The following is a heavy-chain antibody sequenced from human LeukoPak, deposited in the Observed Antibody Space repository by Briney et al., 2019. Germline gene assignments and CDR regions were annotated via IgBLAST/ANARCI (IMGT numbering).Heavy chain of an antibody. CDR2: IKPDGSEK. CDR1: GFTFSNYW. V-gene: IGHV3-7*04. Sequence: PGGSLRLSCAASGFTFSNYWMSWVRQAPGKGLEWAANIKPDGSEKYYVDSVKGRFSISRDNVRNALYLQMNSLRVGDTALYYCARGDFWSGDYTDAFDVWGQGTMVTVSS. D-gene: IGHD3-3*01. J-gene: IGHJ3*01. CDR3: ARGDFWSGDYTDAFDV.